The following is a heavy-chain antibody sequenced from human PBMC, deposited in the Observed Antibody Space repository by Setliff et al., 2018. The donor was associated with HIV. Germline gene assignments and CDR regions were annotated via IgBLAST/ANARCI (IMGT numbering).Heavy chain of an antibody. CDR1: GYTFTNYD. D-gene: IGHD3-10*01. CDR3: ARVSHYYGAGRHDLGW. Sequence: ASVKVSCKASGYTFTNYDINWVRQATGQGLEWMGWMNPNSGNTGYAQNFQGRITMTTNTSISTAYMELSSLRSDDTAVYYCARVSHYYGAGRHDLGWWGQGTRVTVSS. V-gene: IGHV1-8*02. CDR2: MNPNSGNT. J-gene: IGHJ4*02.